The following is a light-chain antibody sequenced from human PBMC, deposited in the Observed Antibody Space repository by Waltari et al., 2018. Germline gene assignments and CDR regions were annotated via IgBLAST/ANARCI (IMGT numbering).Light chain of an antibody. Sequence: SYELTQPPSVSVSPGQTASITCSGDNLGSRYASWYRQKPGQSPVLVIYQDNKRPSGIPERFSGSNSGNTATLTVSETQAMDEADYFCQAWDSTTVVFGGGTRLTVL. J-gene: IGLJ3*02. CDR2: QDN. CDR1: NLGSRY. V-gene: IGLV3-1*01. CDR3: QAWDSTTVV.